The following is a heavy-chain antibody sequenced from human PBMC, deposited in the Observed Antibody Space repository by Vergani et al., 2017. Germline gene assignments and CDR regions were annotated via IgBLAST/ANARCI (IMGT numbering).Heavy chain of an antibody. Sequence: QVQLQESGPGLVKPSETLSLTCNVSGVSISSSYWSWIRPPPGRGLEWIGYIYFSGSTYYNPSLKSRVTIFVDTSKNQFSLKLSSVFAADTAMYYCASLRXYCSGGGNCYSGVRWFDPWGQGTLVTVSS. J-gene: IGHJ5*02. D-gene: IGHD2-15*01. CDR1: GVSISSSY. V-gene: IGHV4-59*04. CDR3: ASLRXYCSGGGNCYSGVRWFDP. CDR2: IYFSGST.